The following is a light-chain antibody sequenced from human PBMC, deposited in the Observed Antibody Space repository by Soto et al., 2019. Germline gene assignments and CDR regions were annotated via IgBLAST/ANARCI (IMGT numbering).Light chain of an antibody. Sequence: QSVLTQPPSASGSPGQSVTISCTGTSSDVGGYNYVSWYQQHPGKAPKLMIYEVSKRPSGVPDRFSGSKSGNTASLTVSGLQAEDEADYYCSSYAGSTSFGGGNKLTVL. J-gene: IGLJ3*02. CDR1: SSDVGGYNY. CDR3: SSYAGSTS. CDR2: EVS. V-gene: IGLV2-8*01.